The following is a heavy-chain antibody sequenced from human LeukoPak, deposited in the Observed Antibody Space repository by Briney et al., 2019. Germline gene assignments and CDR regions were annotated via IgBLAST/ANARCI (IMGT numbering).Heavy chain of an antibody. V-gene: IGHV3-53*01. CDR2: IYSGGST. Sequence: GGSLRLSCAASGFTVSSNYMSWVRQAPGKGLEWVSVIYSGGSTYYADSVKGRFTISRDNSKNTLYLQMNSLRAEDTAVYYRARDTYDSSGYYYYYFDYWGQGTLVTVSS. CDR1: GFTVSSNY. D-gene: IGHD3-22*01. J-gene: IGHJ4*02. CDR3: ARDTYDSSGYYYYYFDY.